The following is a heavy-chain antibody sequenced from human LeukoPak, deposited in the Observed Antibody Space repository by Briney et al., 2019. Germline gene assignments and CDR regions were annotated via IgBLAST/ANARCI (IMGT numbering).Heavy chain of an antibody. D-gene: IGHD6-13*01. Sequence: GESLKISCKDSGYTFTRHWITWVRQMPGKGLEWMGIIYPGDSDTTYSPSFQGQVTISADKSISTAYLQWSSLKASDTAIYYCGRVGGAEYSSSQPFDYWGQGTLVTFSS. V-gene: IGHV5-51*01. J-gene: IGHJ4*02. CDR2: IYPGDSDT. CDR1: GYTFTRHW. CDR3: GRVGGAEYSSSQPFDY.